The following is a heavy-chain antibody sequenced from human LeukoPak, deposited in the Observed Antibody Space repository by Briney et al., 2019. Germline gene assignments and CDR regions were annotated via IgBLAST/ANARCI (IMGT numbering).Heavy chain of an antibody. J-gene: IGHJ5*02. CDR1: GYTFTSYG. V-gene: IGHV1-18*01. D-gene: IGHD6-13*01. CDR2: INAYSGNT. CDR3: ARHVSFSSSWYWFDP. Sequence: ASVKVSCRASGYTFTSYGISWVRQAPGQGLEWMGWINAYSGNTNYAQKFQGRVTMTTDTSTSTAYMELRSLRSDDTAVYYCARHVSFSSSWYWFDPWGRGTLVTVSS.